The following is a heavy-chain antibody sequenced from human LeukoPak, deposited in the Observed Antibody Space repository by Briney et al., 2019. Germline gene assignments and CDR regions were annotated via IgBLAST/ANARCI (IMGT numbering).Heavy chain of an antibody. Sequence: GGSLRLSCAASGFTFSSYAMHWVRQAPGKGLEWVAVISYDGSNKYYADSVKGRFTISRDNSKNTLYLQMNSLRAEDTAVYHCARALAGFGYCSGGSCYVFVYWGQGTLVTVSS. CDR3: ARALAGFGYCSGGSCYVFVY. J-gene: IGHJ4*02. CDR2: ISYDGSNK. V-gene: IGHV3-30-3*01. D-gene: IGHD2-15*01. CDR1: GFTFSSYA.